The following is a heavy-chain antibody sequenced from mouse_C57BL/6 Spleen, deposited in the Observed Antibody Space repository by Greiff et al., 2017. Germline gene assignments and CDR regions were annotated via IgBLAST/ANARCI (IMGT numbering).Heavy chain of an antibody. V-gene: IGHV1-53*01. Sequence: QVQLQQSGTELVKPGASVKLSCKASGYTFTSYWMHWVKQRPGQGLEWIGNINPSNGGTNYNEKFKGKATLTVDKSSSTAYMQLSSLTSGDSAVYYCARSGYGSSYGYFDVWGTGTTVTVSS. J-gene: IGHJ1*03. CDR3: ARSGYGSSYGYFDV. D-gene: IGHD1-1*01. CDR2: INPSNGGT. CDR1: GYTFTSYW.